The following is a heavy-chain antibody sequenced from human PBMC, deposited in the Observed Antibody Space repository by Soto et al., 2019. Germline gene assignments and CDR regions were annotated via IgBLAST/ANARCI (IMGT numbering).Heavy chain of an antibody. D-gene: IGHD3-10*01. CDR3: ARRLPDASGQYCDY. CDR1: GFTFSSYS. Sequence: EVQLVESGGGLVKPGGSLRLSCAASGFTFSSYSMNWVRQAPGKGLEWVSSISSSSSYIYYGDSVKGRFTISRDNAKHSLYLQMNSPRAEDTAAYYCARRLPDASGQYCDYWGQGTLVTVSS. J-gene: IGHJ4*02. V-gene: IGHV3-21*01. CDR2: ISSSSSYI.